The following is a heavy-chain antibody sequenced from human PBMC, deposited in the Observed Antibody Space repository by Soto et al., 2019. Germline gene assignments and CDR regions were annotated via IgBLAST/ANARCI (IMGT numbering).Heavy chain of an antibody. V-gene: IGHV4-30-4*01. Sequence: SETLSLTCSVSGDSISTVDYFWAWVRQPPGQALEYIGYIYKSTTTYYNPSFESRVAISLDTSKSQFSLTVTSVTAADTAVYFCARGRYCLTGRCFPNWFDSWGQGTLVTVSS. CDR1: GDSISTVDYF. CDR2: IYKSTTT. J-gene: IGHJ5*01. CDR3: ARGRYCLTGRCFPNWFDS. D-gene: IGHD2-15*01.